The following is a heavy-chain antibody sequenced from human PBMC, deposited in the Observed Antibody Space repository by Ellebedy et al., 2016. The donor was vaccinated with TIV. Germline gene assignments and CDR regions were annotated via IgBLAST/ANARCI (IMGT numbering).Heavy chain of an antibody. V-gene: IGHV3-64D*09. CDR3: VKGGVDWYNYFDY. CDR1: GLTFRNYA. D-gene: IGHD2-21*01. CDR2: ISHNGGST. Sequence: PGGSLRLSCSASGLTFRNYAMHWVRQAPGKGLEYVSAISHNGGSTYYADSVKGRFTISRDNSKNTLYLQMSSLRAEDTAVYYCVKGGVDWYNYFDYWGQGTLVTVSS. J-gene: IGHJ4*02.